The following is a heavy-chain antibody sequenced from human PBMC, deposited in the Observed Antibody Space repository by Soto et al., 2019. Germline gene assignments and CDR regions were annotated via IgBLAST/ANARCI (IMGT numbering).Heavy chain of an antibody. D-gene: IGHD4-17*01. V-gene: IGHV1-24*01. J-gene: IGHJ5*02. CDR2: FDPDEAET. CDR3: TTYHGDYNFDH. Sequence: QVQLVQSGAEVKKPGASVKVSCKVSGYTLNEVAMHWVRQAPGKGLEWLGGFDPDEAETIYAPHFQGSVTMTEDTSTDTVYMELSSLRSEDTALYFCTTYHGDYNFDHWGQGTLVTVSS. CDR1: GYTLNEVA.